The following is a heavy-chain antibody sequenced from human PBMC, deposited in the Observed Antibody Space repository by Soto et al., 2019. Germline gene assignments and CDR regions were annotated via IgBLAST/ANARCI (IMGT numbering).Heavy chain of an antibody. CDR3: ARGSSSSVGVDWFDP. D-gene: IGHD6-6*01. Sequence: LKSRVTISVDTSKNQFSLKLSSVTAADTAVYYCARGSSSSVGVDWFDPWGQGTLVTVSS. J-gene: IGHJ5*02. V-gene: IGHV4-59*09.